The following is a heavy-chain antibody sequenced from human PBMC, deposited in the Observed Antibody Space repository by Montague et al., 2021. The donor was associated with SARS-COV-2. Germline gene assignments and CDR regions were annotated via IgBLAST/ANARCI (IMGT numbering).Heavy chain of an antibody. J-gene: IGHJ5*02. D-gene: IGHD1-20*01. CDR1: GGSISSYY. CDR3: ARENNWNLNGWFDP. V-gene: IGHV4-59*01. Sequence: SETLSLTCTVSGGSISSYYWSWIRQPPGKGLEWIGYIYYSGSTNYNPPLKSRVTISVDTSKNQFSLKLSSVTAADTAVYYCARENNWNLNGWFDPWGQGTLVTVSS. CDR2: IYYSGST.